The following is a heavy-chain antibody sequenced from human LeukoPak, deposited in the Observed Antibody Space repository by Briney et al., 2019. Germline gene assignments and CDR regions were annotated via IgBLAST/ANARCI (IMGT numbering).Heavy chain of an antibody. D-gene: IGHD3-10*01. Sequence: PGGSLRLSCAASGFTFSSYSMNWVRQAPGKGLECVSYISSSSSTIYYADSVKGRFTISRDNAKNSLYLQMNSLRAEDTAVYYCARDYGSGSFGTFDYWGQGTLVTVSS. CDR2: ISSSSSTI. V-gene: IGHV3-48*01. CDR1: GFTFSSYS. J-gene: IGHJ4*02. CDR3: ARDYGSGSFGTFDY.